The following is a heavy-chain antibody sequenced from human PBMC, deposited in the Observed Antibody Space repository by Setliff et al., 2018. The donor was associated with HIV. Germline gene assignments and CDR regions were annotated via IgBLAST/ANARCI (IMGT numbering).Heavy chain of an antibody. J-gene: IGHJ5*02. CDR3: ARGGSITLINYFDP. Sequence: SVKVSCKASGYTFTSYKMHWVRQAPGQGLEWVGGIIPVFRTSNYAHKFQGRVTITADESTSTAYMDLSSLRSEDTGVYYCARGGSITLINYFDPWGQGTLVTVSS. D-gene: IGHD3-10*01. CDR1: GYTFTSYK. CDR2: IIPVFRTS. V-gene: IGHV1-69*13.